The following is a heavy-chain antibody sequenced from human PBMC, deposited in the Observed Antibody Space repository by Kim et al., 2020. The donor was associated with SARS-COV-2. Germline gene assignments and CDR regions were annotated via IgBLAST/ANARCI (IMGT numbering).Heavy chain of an antibody. D-gene: IGHD2-21*02. Sequence: ASVKVSCKTSGYTFNGYYIQWVRQAPGQGLEWMGWINPNSGDTNYAQKFQGRVTMTRDTSITAAYMELSRLRSDDTAVYYCARERGPFCAGDCRSGYWIGPWGQGTLVTVSS. J-gene: IGHJ5*02. CDR2: INPNSGDT. V-gene: IGHV1-2*02. CDR3: ARERGPFCAGDCRSGYWIGP. CDR1: GYTFNGYY.